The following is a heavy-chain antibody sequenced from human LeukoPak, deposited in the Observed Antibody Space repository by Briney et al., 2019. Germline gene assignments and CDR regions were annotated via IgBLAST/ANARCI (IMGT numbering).Heavy chain of an antibody. D-gene: IGHD3-9*01. CDR1: GFTFSNYW. V-gene: IGHV3-74*01. CDR2: INSDGSST. CDR3: GRELDWLPTLDY. Sequence: GGSLRLSCAASGFTFSNYWMHWVRQAPGKGLVWVSRINSDGSSTRYADSVKGRFTISRDNAKNTLYLQMNSLRAEDTAVYYCGRELDWLPTLDYWGQGTLVTVS. J-gene: IGHJ4*02.